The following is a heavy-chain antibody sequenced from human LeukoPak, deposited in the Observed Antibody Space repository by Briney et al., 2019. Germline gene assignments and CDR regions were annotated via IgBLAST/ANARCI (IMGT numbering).Heavy chain of an antibody. J-gene: IGHJ6*03. D-gene: IGHD4-17*01. V-gene: IGHV1-8*03. CDR2: MNPNSGNT. CDR1: GYTFTNYG. Sequence: ASVKVSCKASGYTFTNYGISWVRQATGQGLEWMGWMNPNSGNTGYAQKFQGRVTITRNTSISTVYMELSSLRSEDTAVYYCARDPSLAVTTGISDYYYMDVWGKGTTVTVSS. CDR3: ARDPSLAVTTGISDYYYMDV.